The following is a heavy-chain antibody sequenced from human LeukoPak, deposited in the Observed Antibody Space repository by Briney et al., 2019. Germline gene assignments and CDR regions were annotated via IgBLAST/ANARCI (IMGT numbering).Heavy chain of an antibody. D-gene: IGHD3-22*01. CDR2: IYYSGST. CDR1: GGSISSYY. Sequence: KPSETLSLTCTVSGGSISSYYWSWIRQPPGKGLEWIGYIYYSGSTNYNPSLKSRVTISVDTSKNRFSLKLSSVTAADTAVYYWARLMDYYDSSGYYWDLDAFDIWAQTTMVTVSS. V-gene: IGHV4-59*08. J-gene: IGHJ3*02. CDR3: ARLMDYYDSSGYYWDLDAFDI.